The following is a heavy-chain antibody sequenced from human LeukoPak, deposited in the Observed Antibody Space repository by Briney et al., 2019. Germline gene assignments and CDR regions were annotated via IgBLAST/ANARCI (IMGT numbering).Heavy chain of an antibody. CDR2: TNHSGST. J-gene: IGHJ3*02. CDR3: AVTSGAVDAFDI. V-gene: IGHV4-34*01. D-gene: IGHD3-10*01. Sequence: SETLSLTCAVYGGSFSGYYWSWIRQPPGKGLEWIGETNHSGSTNYNPSLKSRVTISVDTSKNQFSLKLSSVTAADTAVYYCAVTSGAVDAFDIWGQGTMVTVSS. CDR1: GGSFSGYY.